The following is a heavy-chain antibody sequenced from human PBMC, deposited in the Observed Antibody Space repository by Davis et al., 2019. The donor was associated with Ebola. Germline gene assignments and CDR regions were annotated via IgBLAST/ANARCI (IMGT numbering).Heavy chain of an antibody. CDR2: INPSGGST. CDR3: ARDILTLHGMDV. CDR1: GYTFTSYY. D-gene: IGHD3-9*01. J-gene: IGHJ6*04. Sequence: AASVKVSCKASGYTFTSYYMHWVRQAPGQGLEWMGIINPSGGSTSYAQKFQGRVTMTTDTSTSTAYMELRSLRSDDTAVYYCARDILTLHGMDVWGKGTTVTVSS. V-gene: IGHV1-46*01.